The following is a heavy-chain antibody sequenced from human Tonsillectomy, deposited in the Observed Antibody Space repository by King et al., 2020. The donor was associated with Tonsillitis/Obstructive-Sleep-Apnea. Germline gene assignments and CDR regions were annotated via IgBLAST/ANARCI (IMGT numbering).Heavy chain of an antibody. CDR2: ISWNSKTM. CDR1: GFTFHDYA. J-gene: IGHJ3*02. D-gene: IGHD6-13*01. Sequence: VQLVESGGGLVQPGRSLRLSCAASGFTFHDYAIYWVRQAPGKGLEWVSGISWNSKTMVYADSVKGRFTISRDNAKDSLYLEMNSLRAEDTALYYCAKDLIIATSGTPGDAFDIWGQGTMVTVSS. V-gene: IGHV3-9*01. CDR3: AKDLIIATSGTPGDAFDI.